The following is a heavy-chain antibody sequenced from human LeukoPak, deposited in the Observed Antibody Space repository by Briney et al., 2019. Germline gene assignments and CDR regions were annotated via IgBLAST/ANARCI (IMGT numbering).Heavy chain of an antibody. D-gene: IGHD5-12*01. J-gene: IGHJ3*02. CDR2: ISSSSSYI. CDR1: GFTFSSYS. Sequence: TGGSLRLSCAASGFTFSSYSMNWVRQAPGKGLEWVSSISSSSSYIYYADSVKGRFTISRDNAKNSLYLQMNSLRAEDTAVYYCARDLRRSGSDAFDIWGQGTMVTVSS. CDR3: ARDLRRSGSDAFDI. V-gene: IGHV3-21*01.